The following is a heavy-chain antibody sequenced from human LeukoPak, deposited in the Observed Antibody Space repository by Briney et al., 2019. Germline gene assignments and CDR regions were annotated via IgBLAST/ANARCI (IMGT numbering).Heavy chain of an antibody. J-gene: IGHJ4*02. CDR2: IRYDGSNK. CDR1: GFTFSSYG. D-gene: IGHD6-13*01. Sequence: GGSLRLSCAASGFTFSSYGMHWVRQAPGKGREGVAFIRYDGSNKYYADSVKGRFTISRDNSKNTLYLQMNSLRAEDTAVYYCAKVFMPFETRPPIAADLDYWGQGTLVTVSS. CDR3: AKVFMPFETRPPIAADLDY. V-gene: IGHV3-30*02.